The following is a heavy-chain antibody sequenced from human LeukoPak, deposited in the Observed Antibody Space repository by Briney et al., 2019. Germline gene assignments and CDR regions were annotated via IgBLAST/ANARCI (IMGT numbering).Heavy chain of an antibody. CDR3: ARYYYDSSGYYQVDY. Sequence: GSLRLSCAASGFTFSSYSMNWVRQAPGKGLELVSSISSSSSYIYYADSVKGRFTISRDNAKNSLYLQMNSLRAEDTAVYYCARYYYDSSGYYQVDYWGQGTLVTVSS. D-gene: IGHD3-22*01. V-gene: IGHV3-21*01. CDR2: ISSSSSYI. J-gene: IGHJ4*02. CDR1: GFTFSSYS.